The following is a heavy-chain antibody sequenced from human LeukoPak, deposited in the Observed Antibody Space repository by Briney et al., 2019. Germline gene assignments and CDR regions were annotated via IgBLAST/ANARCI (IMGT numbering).Heavy chain of an antibody. J-gene: IGHJ5*02. CDR1: GFTFSSYS. CDR2: IGTSSSTI. CDR3: ARARRGEAARPVNWFDP. Sequence: GGSLRLSCAASGFTFSSYSMNWVRQAPGKGLEWVSYIGTSSSTIYYADSVKGRFTISRDDAKNSLYLQMNSLRADDTAVYYCARARRGEAARPVNWFDPWGQGTLVTVSS. V-gene: IGHV3-48*01. D-gene: IGHD6-6*01.